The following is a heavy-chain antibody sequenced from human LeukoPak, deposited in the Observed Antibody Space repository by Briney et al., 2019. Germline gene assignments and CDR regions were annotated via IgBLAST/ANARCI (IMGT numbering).Heavy chain of an antibody. CDR2: IYFSGST. J-gene: IGHJ6*02. CDR3: ARVGATAYSLDV. CDR1: GGSISTYY. D-gene: IGHD1-26*01. Sequence: PSETLSLTCTVSGGSISTYYWSWIRQPPGKGLEWIGYIYFSGSTNYNPSLKSRVTISVDTSKNQFSLKLSSVTAADTAVYYCARVGATAYSLDVWGQGTPVTVSS. V-gene: IGHV4-59*01.